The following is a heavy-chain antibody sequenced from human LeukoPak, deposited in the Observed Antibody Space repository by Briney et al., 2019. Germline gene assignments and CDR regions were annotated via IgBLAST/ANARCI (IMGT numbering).Heavy chain of an antibody. CDR2: INPNSGGT. V-gene: IGHV1-2*06. D-gene: IGHD2-8*01. CDR1: GGTFSSYA. J-gene: IGHJ6*03. CDR3: ARGARYCTNGVCSLYYYYYMDV. Sequence: ASVKVSCKASGGTFSSYAISWVRQAPGQGLEWMGRINPNSGGTNYAQKFQGRVTMTRDTSISTAYMELSRLRSDDTAVYYCARGARYCTNGVCSLYYYYYMDVWGKGTTVTVSS.